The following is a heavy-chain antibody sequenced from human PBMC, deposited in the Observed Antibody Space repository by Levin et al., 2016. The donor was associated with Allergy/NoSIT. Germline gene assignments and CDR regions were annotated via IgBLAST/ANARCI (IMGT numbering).Heavy chain of an antibody. CDR3: ARAVAGNWFDP. CDR2: ISYDGSNK. V-gene: IGHV3-30*04. D-gene: IGHD6-19*01. Sequence: VRQAPGKGLEWVAVISYDGSNKYYADSVKGRFTISRDNSKNTLYLQMNSLRAEDTAVYYCARAVAGNWFDPWGQGTLVTVSS. J-gene: IGHJ5*02.